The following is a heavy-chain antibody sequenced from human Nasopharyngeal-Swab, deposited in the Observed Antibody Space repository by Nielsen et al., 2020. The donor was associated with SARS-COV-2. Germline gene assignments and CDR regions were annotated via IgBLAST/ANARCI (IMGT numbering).Heavy chain of an antibody. V-gene: IGHV4-34*01. CDR3: ARGLRVVVPTGMKDKSSGRPRFASYYSGIDV. CDR2: IDHRGNP. CDR1: GESFSGHF. D-gene: IGHD3-22*01. J-gene: IGHJ6*02. Sequence: SETLSLTCAVNGESFSGHFWTWIRQTPGKGLEWIGEIDHRGNPKYNPPLKGRVTISADTSKSHFSLKLSSVTAADTAVYYCARGLRVVVPTGMKDKSSGRPRFASYYSGIDVWGQGTTVTVSS.